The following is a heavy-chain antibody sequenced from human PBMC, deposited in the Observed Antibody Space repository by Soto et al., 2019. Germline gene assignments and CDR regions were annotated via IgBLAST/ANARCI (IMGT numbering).Heavy chain of an antibody. CDR3: ARTARYYGSGSYPYFDY. J-gene: IGHJ4*02. Sequence: SETLSLTCAVYGGSFSGYYWSWIRQTPGKGLEWIGEINHSGSTNYNPSLKSRVTISVDTSKSQFSLKLSSVTAADTAVYYCARTARYYGSGSYPYFDYWGQGTLVTVS. D-gene: IGHD3-10*01. CDR2: INHSGST. V-gene: IGHV4-34*01. CDR1: GGSFSGYY.